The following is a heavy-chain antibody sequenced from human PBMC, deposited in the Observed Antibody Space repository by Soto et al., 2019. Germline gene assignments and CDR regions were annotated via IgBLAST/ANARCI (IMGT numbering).Heavy chain of an antibody. CDR1: GGSISSYY. D-gene: IGHD1-1*01. CDR3: AGEMATIGIGY. J-gene: IGHJ4*02. V-gene: IGHV4-59*01. CDR2: IYYSGST. Sequence: SETLSLTCTVSGGSISSYYWSWIRQPPGKGLEWIGYIYYSGSTNYNPSLKSRVTISVDTSKNQFSLKLSSVTAADTAVYYCAGEMATIGIGYWGQGTLVTVSS.